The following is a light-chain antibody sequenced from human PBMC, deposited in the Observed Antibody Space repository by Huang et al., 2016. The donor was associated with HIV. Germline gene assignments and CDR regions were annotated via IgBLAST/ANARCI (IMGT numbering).Light chain of an antibody. V-gene: IGKV2-28*01. J-gene: IGKJ5*01. CDR1: HSLLFSQGYSY. CDR2: MGS. Sequence: DIVMTQSPLSLPVTPGEPASISCRSSHSLLFSQGYSYLDWYQQKPGQSPRLLIYMGSYRASGVPDRFSGSGSGTDFTLKISRVEAEDVGVYHCMQGLQTPITFGQGTRLEIK. CDR3: MQGLQTPIT.